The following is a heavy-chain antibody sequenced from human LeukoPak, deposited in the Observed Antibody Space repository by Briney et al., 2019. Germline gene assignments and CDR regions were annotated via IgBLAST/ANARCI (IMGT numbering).Heavy chain of an antibody. CDR3: AKEGRSLQTY. J-gene: IGHJ4*02. D-gene: IGHD5-24*01. CDR1: GFMFSSNW. CDR2: IKEDGTET. Sequence: GGSLRLSCAASGFMFSSNWMSWVRLAPGKGLEWVANIKEDGTETYYVDSVKGRFTISRDNAKNSLYLQMNSLRVEDTAVYYCAKEGRSLQTYWGQGTLVTVPS. V-gene: IGHV3-7*03.